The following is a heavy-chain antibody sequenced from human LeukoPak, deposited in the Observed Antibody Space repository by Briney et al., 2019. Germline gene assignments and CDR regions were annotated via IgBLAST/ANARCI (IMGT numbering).Heavy chain of an antibody. D-gene: IGHD6-6*01. Sequence: SETLSLTCTVSGGSISSSSYYWGWIRQPPGKGLEWIGSIYYSGSTYYNPSLKSRVTISVDTSKNQFSLKLSSVTAADTAVYYCARQVGSGVAARGRLPEIFDYWGQGTLVTVSS. CDR1: GGSISSSSYY. J-gene: IGHJ4*02. CDR2: IYYSGST. V-gene: IGHV4-39*01. CDR3: ARQVGSGVAARGRLPEIFDY.